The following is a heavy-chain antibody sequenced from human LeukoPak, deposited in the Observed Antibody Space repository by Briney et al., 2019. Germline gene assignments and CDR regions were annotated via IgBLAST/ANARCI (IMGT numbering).Heavy chain of an antibody. CDR2: IRYDGSNK. Sequence: AGGSLRLSCAASGFTFSSYGIHWVRQAPGKGLEWVAFIRYDGSNKYYADSVKGRFTISRDNSKNTLYLQMNSLRAEDTAVYYCAKDSGSWYYEGYYFDYWGQGTLVTVSS. D-gene: IGHD6-13*01. J-gene: IGHJ4*02. CDR3: AKDSGSWYYEGYYFDY. V-gene: IGHV3-30*02. CDR1: GFTFSSYG.